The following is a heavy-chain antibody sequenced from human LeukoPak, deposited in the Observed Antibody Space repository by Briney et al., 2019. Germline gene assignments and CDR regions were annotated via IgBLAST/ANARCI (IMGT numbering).Heavy chain of an antibody. Sequence: GGSLRLSCAASGFTFSSYWMTWVRQAPGKGLEWVANIKQDGSEKYYVDSVKGRFTISRDNSKNTLYLQMNSLRAEDTAVYYCATMGSGWYYFDYWGQGTLVTVSS. CDR3: ATMGSGWYYFDY. CDR1: GFTFSSYW. J-gene: IGHJ4*02. D-gene: IGHD6-19*01. CDR2: IKQDGSEK. V-gene: IGHV3-7*03.